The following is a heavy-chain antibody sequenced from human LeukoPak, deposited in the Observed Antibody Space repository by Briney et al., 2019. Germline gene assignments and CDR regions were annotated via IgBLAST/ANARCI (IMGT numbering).Heavy chain of an antibody. CDR1: GASISTYY. CDR3: ARGHWYFDL. CDR2: IYYSGST. V-gene: IGHV4-59*01. J-gene: IGHJ2*01. Sequence: SETLSLTCTVSGASISTYYWSWIRQPPGKGLEWIGYIYYSGSTNYNPSLKSRVTISVDTSKNQFSLKLSSVTAADTAVYYCARGHWYFDLWGRGTLVTVSS.